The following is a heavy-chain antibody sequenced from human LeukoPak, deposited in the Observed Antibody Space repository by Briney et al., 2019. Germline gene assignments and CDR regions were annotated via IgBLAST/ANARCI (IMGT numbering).Heavy chain of an antibody. CDR2: IKEDGHEK. D-gene: IGHD4-17*01. Sequence: GGSMRLSCAGSGFTFSSHWMGWVRQAPGKGLEWLANIKEDGHEKYYVDSVQGRFTISRDNAKNSLFLQMDSLRAEDTAVYFCARHGYYVFDYWGQGTLVTVSS. CDR1: GFTFSSHW. V-gene: IGHV3-7*01. CDR3: ARHGYYVFDY. J-gene: IGHJ4*02.